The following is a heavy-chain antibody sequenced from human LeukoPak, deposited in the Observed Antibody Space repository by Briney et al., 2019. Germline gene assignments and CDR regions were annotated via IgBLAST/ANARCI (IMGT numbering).Heavy chain of an antibody. CDR2: IYHSGST. D-gene: IGHD3-10*01. V-gene: IGHV4-30-2*01. CDR1: GGSISSGGYS. J-gene: IGHJ4*02. CDR3: AREVSPGGSFDY. Sequence: SQTLSLTCAVSGGSISSGGYSWSWIRQPPGKGLEWIGYIYHSGSTYYNPPLKSRVTISVDRSKNQFSLKLSSVTAADTAVYYCAREVSPGGSFDYWGQGTLVTVSS.